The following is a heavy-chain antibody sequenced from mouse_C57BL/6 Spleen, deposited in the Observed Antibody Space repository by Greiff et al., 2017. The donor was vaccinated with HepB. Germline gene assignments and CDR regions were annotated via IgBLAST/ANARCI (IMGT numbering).Heavy chain of an antibody. CDR1: GYSITSGYY. D-gene: IGHD2-4*01. V-gene: IGHV3-6*01. J-gene: IGHJ3*01. CDR3: AKYDYEFAY. Sequence: EVKLMESGPGLVKPSQSLSLTCSVTGYSITSGYYWNWIRQFPGNKLEWMGYISYDGSNNYNPSLKNRISITRDTSKNQFFLKLNSVTTEDTATYYCAKYDYEFAYWGQGTLVTVSA. CDR2: ISYDGSN.